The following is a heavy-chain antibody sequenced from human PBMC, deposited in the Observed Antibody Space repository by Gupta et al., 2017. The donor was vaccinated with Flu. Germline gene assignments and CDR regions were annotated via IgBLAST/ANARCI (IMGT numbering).Heavy chain of an antibody. J-gene: IGHJ4*02. CDR3: GKGYSFGWYDCES. Sequence: DVQLLESGGGLVQPGGSLRLSCAASGFSFRKYARSWVRQAPGKGLEWVSIMSGSGDTYYADSVKGRFTLPRDISRKKLYLQMNSLGVEDTATYDGGKGYSFGWYDCESWGQGTRATVS. D-gene: IGHD6-19*01. V-gene: IGHV3-23*01. CDR1: GFSFRKYA. CDR2: MSGSGDT.